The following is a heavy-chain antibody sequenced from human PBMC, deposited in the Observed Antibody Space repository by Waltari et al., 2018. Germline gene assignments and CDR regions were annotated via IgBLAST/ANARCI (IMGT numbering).Heavy chain of an antibody. Sequence: QVQLVESGGGVVQPGRSLRLSCAASGFTFSSYGMHWVRQAPGKGLEWVAVIWYDGSNKYYADSVKGRFTISRDNSKNTLYLQMNSLRAEDTAVYYCARDQGGSYLIDYWGQGTLVTVSS. V-gene: IGHV3-33*01. CDR2: IWYDGSNK. CDR1: GFTFSSYG. J-gene: IGHJ4*02. CDR3: ARDQGGSYLIDY. D-gene: IGHD1-26*01.